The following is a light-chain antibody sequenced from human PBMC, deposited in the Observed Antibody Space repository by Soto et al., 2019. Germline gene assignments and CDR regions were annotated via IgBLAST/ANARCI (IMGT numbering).Light chain of an antibody. Sequence: DIQLTRSPSFLSASVGDRVTITCRASQGISSYLAWYQQKPGKAPKLLIYAASTLQSGVPSRFSGSGSGTEFTLTISSLQPEDFATYYCQQLNSYPPNTFGQGTKLEIK. CDR3: QQLNSYPPNT. CDR2: AAS. J-gene: IGKJ2*01. CDR1: QGISSY. V-gene: IGKV1-9*01.